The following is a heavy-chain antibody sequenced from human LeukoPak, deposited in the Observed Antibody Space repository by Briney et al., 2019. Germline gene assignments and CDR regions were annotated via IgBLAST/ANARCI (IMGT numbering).Heavy chain of an antibody. CDR3: AKVRYDSSGYYDY. CDR1: GFSFSTYR. V-gene: IGHV3-23*01. CDR2: ISGSGGST. Sequence: GGSLRLSCAASGFSFSTYRMNWVRQAPGKGLEWVSAISGSGGSTYYADSVKGRFTISRDNSKNTLYLQMNSLRAEDTAVYYCAKVRYDSSGYYDYWGQGTLVTVSS. D-gene: IGHD3-22*01. J-gene: IGHJ4*02.